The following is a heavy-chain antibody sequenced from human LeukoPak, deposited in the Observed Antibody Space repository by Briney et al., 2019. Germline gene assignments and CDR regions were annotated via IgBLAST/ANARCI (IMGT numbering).Heavy chain of an antibody. CDR1: GFTFSSHS. D-gene: IGHD2-15*01. Sequence: GGSLRLSCAASGFTFSSHSMNWVRQAPGKGLEWVSYISSSSSTIYYADSVKGRFTISRDNAKNSLYLQMNSLRAEDTAVYYCARDSVVVVVAATPGYYYYGMDVWGQGTTVTVSS. V-gene: IGHV3-48*04. CDR2: ISSSSSTI. CDR3: ARDSVVVVVAATPGYYYYGMDV. J-gene: IGHJ6*02.